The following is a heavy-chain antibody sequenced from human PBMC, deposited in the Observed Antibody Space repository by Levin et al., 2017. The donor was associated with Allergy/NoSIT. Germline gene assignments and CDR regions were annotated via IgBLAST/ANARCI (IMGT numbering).Heavy chain of an antibody. CDR2: ISGTSSAI. V-gene: IGHV3-11*01. Sequence: GASVKVSCAASGFTFRDYYMSWIRQAPGKGLELVSYISGTSSAIIYADSVKGRFTISSDNAQNSLYLQMNSLRAEDTAVYFCARGPLAAAAHSWGQGTLVTVSS. D-gene: IGHD6-13*01. CDR1: GFTFRDYY. CDR3: ARGPLAAAAHS. J-gene: IGHJ4*02.